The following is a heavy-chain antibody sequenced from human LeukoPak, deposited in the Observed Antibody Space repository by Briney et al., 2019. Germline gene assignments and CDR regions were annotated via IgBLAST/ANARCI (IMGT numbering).Heavy chain of an antibody. CDR1: GFTFSSFV. Sequence: TGGSLRLSCAASGFTFSSFVMHWVRQAPGKGLEWVALISNDGSNKLYVDSVEGRFTVSRDNSKSTLYLQMNSLRAEDTAVYYCPRVYYYGSGSYYPLHMWGRGTMVAVSS. J-gene: IGHJ3*02. V-gene: IGHV3-30*03. D-gene: IGHD3-10*01. CDR3: PRVYYYGSGSYYPLHM. CDR2: ISNDGSNK.